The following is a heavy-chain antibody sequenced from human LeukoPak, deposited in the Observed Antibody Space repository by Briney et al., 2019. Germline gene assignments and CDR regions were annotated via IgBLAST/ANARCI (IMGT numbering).Heavy chain of an antibody. CDR3: ARRLMDTAMVNY. J-gene: IGHJ4*02. Sequence: PGGSLRLSCAASGFTFSSYGMHWVRQAPGKGLEWVAVIWYDGSNKYYADSVKGRFTISRDNSKNTLYLQMNSLRAEDTAVYYCARRLMDTAMVNYWGQGTLVTVSS. CDR2: IWYDGSNK. V-gene: IGHV3-33*01. D-gene: IGHD5-18*01. CDR1: GFTFSSYG.